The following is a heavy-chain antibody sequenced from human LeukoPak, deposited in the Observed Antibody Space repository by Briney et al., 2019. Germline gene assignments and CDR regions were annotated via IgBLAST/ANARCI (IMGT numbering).Heavy chain of an antibody. J-gene: IGHJ6*02. CDR3: ARETAMDAYYYYYGMDV. CDR2: ISRSNSYI. Sequence: GGSLRLSCAASGFTFSSSSMNWVRQAPGKGLEWVSSISRSNSYIYNADSVKGRFTISRDNAKNSLYQQINSLRAEDTAVYYCARETAMDAYYYYYGMDVWGQGTTVTVSS. V-gene: IGHV3-21*01. CDR1: GFTFSSSS. D-gene: IGHD5-18*01.